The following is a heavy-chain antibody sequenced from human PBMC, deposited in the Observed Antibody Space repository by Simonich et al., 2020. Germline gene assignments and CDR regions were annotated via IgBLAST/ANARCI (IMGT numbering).Heavy chain of an antibody. CDR2: INHRGRT. J-gene: IGHJ5*02. CDR3: ARCGLVNYDILTGYHNWFDP. CDR1: GGSFSGYY. Sequence: QVQLQQWGAGLLKPSETLSLTCAVDGGSFSGYYGSWPRQPPGKGLGWSGEINHRGRTNYTPSLKRRVTISVDPSKNQFSLKLSSVTAADTAVYYCARCGLVNYDILTGYHNWFDPWGQGTLVTVSS. V-gene: IGHV4-34*01. D-gene: IGHD3-9*01.